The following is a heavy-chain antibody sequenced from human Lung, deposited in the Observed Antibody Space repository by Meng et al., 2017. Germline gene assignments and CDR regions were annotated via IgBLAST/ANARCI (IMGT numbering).Heavy chain of an antibody. CDR2: INHSGST. D-gene: IGHD4-11*01. J-gene: IGHJ4*02. Sequence: VRFQWGGAGLLKPAVTLSLTFFGSGGSFSDYYWSWIRQPPGKGLEWIGEINHSGSTNYNPSLESRATISVDTSQNNLSLKLSSVTAADSAVYYCARGPTTMAHDFDYWGQGTLVTVSS. V-gene: IGHV4-34*01. CDR3: ARGPTTMAHDFDY. CDR1: GGSFSDYY.